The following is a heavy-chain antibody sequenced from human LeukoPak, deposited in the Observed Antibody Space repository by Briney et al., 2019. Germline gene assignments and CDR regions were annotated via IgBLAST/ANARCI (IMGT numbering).Heavy chain of an antibody. CDR3: ARYGSGYYLDY. J-gene: IGHJ4*02. V-gene: IGHV3-66*01. CDR1: GFTVSSNY. D-gene: IGHD3-22*01. Sequence: GGSLRLSCAASGFTVSSNYMSWVHQAPGKGLEWVSVIYSGGSTYYADSVKGRFTISRDNSKNTLYLQMNSLRAEDTAVYYCARYGSGYYLDYWGQGTLVTVSS. CDR2: IYSGGST.